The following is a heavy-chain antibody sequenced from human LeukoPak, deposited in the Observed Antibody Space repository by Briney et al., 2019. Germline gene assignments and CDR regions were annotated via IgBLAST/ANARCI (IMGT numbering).Heavy chain of an antibody. V-gene: IGHV3-30*02. CDR2: IWFDGSNK. CDR3: AKGHTAMITQDY. CDR1: GFIFSNDA. Sequence: GGSLRLSCAASGFIFSNDAMHWVRQAPGKGLEWVAFIWFDGSNKHYADSVKGRFTISRDNSKNTLYLQMNSLRAEDTAVYYCAKGHTAMITQDYWGQGTLVTVSS. D-gene: IGHD1-20*01. J-gene: IGHJ4*02.